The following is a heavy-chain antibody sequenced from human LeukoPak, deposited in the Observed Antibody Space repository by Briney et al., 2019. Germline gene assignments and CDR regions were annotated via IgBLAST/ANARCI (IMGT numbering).Heavy chain of an antibody. CDR3: AKNYGDYAVSGYYYYGMDV. CDR2: ISGSGGST. CDR1: GFTFSSYA. D-gene: IGHD4-17*01. J-gene: IGHJ6*02. Sequence: GGSLRLSCAASGFTFSSYAMSWVRQAPGKGLEWVSAISGSGGSTYYADSVKGRFTISRDNSKNTLYLQMNSLRAEDTAVYYCAKNYGDYAVSGYYYYGMDVWGQGTTVTVSS. V-gene: IGHV3-23*01.